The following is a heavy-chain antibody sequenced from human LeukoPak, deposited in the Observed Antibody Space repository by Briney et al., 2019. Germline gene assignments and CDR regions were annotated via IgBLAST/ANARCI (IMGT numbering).Heavy chain of an antibody. D-gene: IGHD3-10*01. CDR3: ARGSYGLGGYYVYYFVF. J-gene: IGHJ4*02. CDR1: GGSVPAYRAV. V-gene: IGHV6-1*01. Sequence: SQTLSLTFAISGGSVPAYRAVWAWFRQSPSGALECLGSTYCRSQCISVYAESVKGRINISPDTSTNQLSLQLNSVTPEDTAVYYCARGSYGLGGYYVYYFVFWGQGTLVTVCS. CDR2: TYCRSQCIS.